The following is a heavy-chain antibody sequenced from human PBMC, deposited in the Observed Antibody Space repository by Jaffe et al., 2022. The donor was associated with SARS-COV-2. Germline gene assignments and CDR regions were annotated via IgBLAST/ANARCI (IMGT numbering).Heavy chain of an antibody. CDR3: ARDRDDHYFDY. V-gene: IGHV3-33*01. Sequence: QVQLVESGGGMVQPGRSLRLSCAASGMTFRKYGMHWVRQAPGKGLEWVAFIRHDDSNKYYGDSVKGRFTVSRDNSKNMVFLQINSLRAEDSAVYYCARDRDDHYFDYWGQGTLVTVSS. CDR1: GMTFRKYG. J-gene: IGHJ4*02. CDR2: IRHDDSNK.